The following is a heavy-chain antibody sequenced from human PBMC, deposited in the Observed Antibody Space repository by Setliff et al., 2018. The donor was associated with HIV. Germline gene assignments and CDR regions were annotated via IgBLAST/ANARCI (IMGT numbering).Heavy chain of an antibody. CDR3: ARERSLITNRRYFDS. Sequence: SETLSLTCTVSGGSFSGYYWSWIRQPPGKGLEWIGEINHSGSTNYNPSLKSRVTISVDTSKNQFSLKVSSVTAADTAVYYCARERSLITNRRYFDSWGQGTLVTVSS. D-gene: IGHD1-1*01. V-gene: IGHV4-34*01. J-gene: IGHJ4*02. CDR1: GGSFSGYY. CDR2: INHSGST.